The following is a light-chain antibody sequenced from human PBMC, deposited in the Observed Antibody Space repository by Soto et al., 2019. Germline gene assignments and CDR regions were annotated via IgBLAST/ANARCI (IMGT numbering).Light chain of an antibody. Sequence: QSALTQPASVSGSPGQSITISCTGTSSDVGGYNYVSWYQQHPGKAPKLMIYDVSNRPSGVSNRFSASKSGNTASLTISGLQAEDEADYYCISYTSSNTLDVCGTGAKLTVL. J-gene: IGLJ1*01. V-gene: IGLV2-14*01. CDR3: ISYTSSNTLDV. CDR1: SSDVGGYNY. CDR2: DVS.